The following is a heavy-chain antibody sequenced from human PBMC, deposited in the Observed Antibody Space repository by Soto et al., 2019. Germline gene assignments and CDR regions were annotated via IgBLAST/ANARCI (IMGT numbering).Heavy chain of an antibody. Sequence: QVQLVQSGAEVKKPGASVKVSCKASGYTFTNYAISWVRQAPGQGLEWMGWISAYNGNTNYAQKLRGRVTMTTDTATSTADIAPRSLSSDDTAVYYCASDSPPVDYWGQGTLVTGSS. CDR1: GYTFTNYA. V-gene: IGHV1-18*01. J-gene: IGHJ4*02. CDR3: ASDSPPVDY. CDR2: ISAYNGNT.